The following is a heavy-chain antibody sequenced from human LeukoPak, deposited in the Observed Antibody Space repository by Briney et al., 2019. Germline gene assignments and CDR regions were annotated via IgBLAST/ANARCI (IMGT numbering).Heavy chain of an antibody. J-gene: IGHJ4*02. CDR1: GGSISSSGYY. V-gene: IGHV4-39*01. CDR2: INYSGTT. D-gene: IGHD5-24*01. Sequence: SETLSLTCTASGGSISSSGYYWGWIRQPPGKGLEWIASINYSGTTYYNPSLKSRVTISEDRSKNQFSLKLSSVTAADTAVYYCARLRDGRWLLEYWGQGTRVTVSS. CDR3: ARLRDGRWLLEY.